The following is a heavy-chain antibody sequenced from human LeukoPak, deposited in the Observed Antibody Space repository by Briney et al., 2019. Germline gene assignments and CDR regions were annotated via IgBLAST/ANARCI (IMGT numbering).Heavy chain of an antibody. J-gene: IGHJ6*03. CDR1: GGSISSYY. CDR3: ARDVTDYYYMDV. CDR2: IYYSGST. V-gene: IGHV4-59*01. Sequence: PSETPSLTCTVSGGSISSYYWSWIRQPPGKGLEWIGYIYYSGSTNYNPSLKSRVTISVDTSKNQFSLKLSSVTAADTAVYYCARDVTDYYYMDVWGKGTTVTVSS.